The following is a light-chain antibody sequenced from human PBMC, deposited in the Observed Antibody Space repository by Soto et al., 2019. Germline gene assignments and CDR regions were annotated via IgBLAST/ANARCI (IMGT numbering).Light chain of an antibody. Sequence: QSALTQPRSVSGSPGQSVTISCTGTSSDVGGYNYVSWYQQHPGKAPKLMIYDVSKRPSGVPDRFSGSKSGNTGSLTISGVQAEDEVDYYCCSYAGSYTLVVFGGGTKLTVL. CDR2: DVS. CDR1: SSDVGGYNY. V-gene: IGLV2-11*01. CDR3: CSYAGSYTLVV. J-gene: IGLJ2*01.